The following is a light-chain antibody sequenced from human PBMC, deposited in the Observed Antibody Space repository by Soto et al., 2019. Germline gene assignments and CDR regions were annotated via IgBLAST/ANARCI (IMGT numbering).Light chain of an antibody. CDR1: QSVSNY. CDR2: GAS. J-gene: IGKJ5*01. Sequence: EVVLTQSPDTLSLSPGERATLSCRASQSVSNYLVWYQQKPGQAPRLLIYGASSRATGIPDRFSGSGSGTDFTLTISRLEPEDFAVYYCQQYGSSPPITFGQGTRLEIK. CDR3: QQYGSSPPIT. V-gene: IGKV3-20*01.